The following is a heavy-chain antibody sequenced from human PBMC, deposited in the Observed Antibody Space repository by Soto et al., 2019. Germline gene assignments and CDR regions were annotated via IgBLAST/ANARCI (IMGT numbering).Heavy chain of an antibody. Sequence: EVQLVESGGDLVQPGGSLRLSCVASGFTFNTYWMSWVRQAPGKGLEWVANIKEDGSDKYYVDSVKGRFTISRDNANNLLYLQMNSLGAGDTAMYYCARFTRGSSGDYWCQGTLVTVSS. D-gene: IGHD6-25*01. CDR2: IKEDGSDK. CDR3: ARFTRGSSGDY. V-gene: IGHV3-7*01. J-gene: IGHJ4*02. CDR1: GFTFNTYW.